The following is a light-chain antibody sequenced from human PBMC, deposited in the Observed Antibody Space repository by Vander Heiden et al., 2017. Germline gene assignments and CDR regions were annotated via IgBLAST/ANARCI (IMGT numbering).Light chain of an antibody. V-gene: IGLV2-14*01. CDR1: STDVGRYNY. CDR2: EVS. CDR3: SSYTSYSTVI. Sequence: QSALTQPASVSGSLGPSITISCTGTSTDVGRYNYVSWYQLHPGKATKLIIDEVSHRPSGVSGRFSGSKSGNTASLTISGLQTDDEAEYSCSSYTSYSTVIFGGGTKLTVL. J-gene: IGLJ2*01.